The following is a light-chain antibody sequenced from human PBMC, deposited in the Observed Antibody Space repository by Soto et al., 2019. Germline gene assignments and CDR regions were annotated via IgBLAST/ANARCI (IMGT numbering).Light chain of an antibody. Sequence: EIVMTQSPATLSVSPGERATLSCRASQSVSSNLSWYQQKPCQAPRLLFYGASTRATGIPARFSGSGSGTEFTLTISSLQSEDFAVYYCQQYNNWPYTFGQGTKLEIK. J-gene: IGKJ2*01. CDR3: QQYNNWPYT. V-gene: IGKV3-15*01. CDR1: QSVSSN. CDR2: GAS.